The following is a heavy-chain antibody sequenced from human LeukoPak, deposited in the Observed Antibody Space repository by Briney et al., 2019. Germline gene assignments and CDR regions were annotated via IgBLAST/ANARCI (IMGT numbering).Heavy chain of an antibody. Sequence: SETVSLTCTVSGGTISSYYWSWIRQPPGKGLEWIGYIYSSGSTNYSPSLKSRVTISVDTSKNQFSLKLSSVTAADTAVYYCARGGTAARPGCWFDPWGQGTLVTVSS. D-gene: IGHD6-6*01. CDR3: ARGGTAARPGCWFDP. CDR2: IYSSGST. V-gene: IGHV4-59*01. CDR1: GGTISSYY. J-gene: IGHJ5*02.